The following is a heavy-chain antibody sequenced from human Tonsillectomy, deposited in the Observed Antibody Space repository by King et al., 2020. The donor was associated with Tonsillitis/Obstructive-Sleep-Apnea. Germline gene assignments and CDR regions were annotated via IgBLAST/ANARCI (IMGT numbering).Heavy chain of an antibody. V-gene: IGHV5-51*01. Sequence: QLVQSGAEVKKPGESLKISCKGSGYSFTSYWIGWVRQMPGKGLEWMGIIYPGDSDTRYSPSFQVQVTISADKSISTAYLQWSSLKASDTAMYYCARHGRFLEWLLYPDYWGQGTLVTVSS. D-gene: IGHD3-3*01. CDR3: ARHGRFLEWLLYPDY. CDR2: IYPGDSDT. CDR1: GYSFTSYW. J-gene: IGHJ4*02.